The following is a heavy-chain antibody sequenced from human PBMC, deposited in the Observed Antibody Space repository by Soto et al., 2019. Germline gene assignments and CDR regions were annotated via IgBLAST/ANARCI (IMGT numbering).Heavy chain of an antibody. CDR1: GYTFTSYY. V-gene: IGHV1-46*01. Sequence: ASVKVSCKASGYTFTSYYMHWVRQAPGQGLEWMGIINPSGGSTSYAQKFQGRVTMTRDTSTSTVYMELSSLRSEDTAVYYCARVRSGYDSGDAFDIWGQGTMVTVSS. D-gene: IGHD5-12*01. CDR3: ARVRSGYDSGDAFDI. J-gene: IGHJ3*02. CDR2: INPSGGST.